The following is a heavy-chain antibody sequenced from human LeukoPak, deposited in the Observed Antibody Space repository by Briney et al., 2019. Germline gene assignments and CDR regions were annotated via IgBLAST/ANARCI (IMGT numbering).Heavy chain of an antibody. CDR1: GGSIRSYY. D-gene: IGHD3-22*01. V-gene: IGHV4-59*08. CDR2: IYYTGST. CDR3: ARLVYDTSDYYYFDY. J-gene: IGHJ4*02. Sequence: SETLSLTCSVSGGSIRSYYWSWIRQPPGKRLEWIGYIYYTGSTNYNPSLKSRVTISVDTSKNQFSLKLSSVTAADTAVYYCARLVYDTSDYYYFDYWGQGTLVTVSS.